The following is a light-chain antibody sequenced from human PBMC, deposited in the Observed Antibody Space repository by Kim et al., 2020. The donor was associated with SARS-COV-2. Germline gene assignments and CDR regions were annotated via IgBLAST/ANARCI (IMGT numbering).Light chain of an antibody. Sequence: SASVGDRVTITCRASQSIDSYLNWYQQKVGKAPKVLIYAASNLQSGVPSRFSGSGSGTDFTLTISSLQPEDFGTYYCQQSYNSPHTFGQGTKLEI. CDR3: QQSYNSPHT. CDR2: AAS. CDR1: QSIDSY. V-gene: IGKV1-39*01. J-gene: IGKJ2*01.